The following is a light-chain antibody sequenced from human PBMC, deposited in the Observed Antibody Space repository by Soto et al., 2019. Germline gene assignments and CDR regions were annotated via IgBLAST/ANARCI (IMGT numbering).Light chain of an antibody. V-gene: IGKV1-9*01. Sequence: IQLTQSPSSLSASVGDRVTITCRASQGISSFLAWYQQKPGKAPKILIYGASTLQSGVPSRFSGSGSGTDFTLTICSLQPEDFATYYCQQLNSFPIPFGPGTKVDIK. J-gene: IGKJ3*01. CDR2: GAS. CDR3: QQLNSFPIP. CDR1: QGISSF.